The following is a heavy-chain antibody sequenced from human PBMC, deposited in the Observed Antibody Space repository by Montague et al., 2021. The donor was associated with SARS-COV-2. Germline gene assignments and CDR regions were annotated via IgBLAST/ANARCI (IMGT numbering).Heavy chain of an antibody. J-gene: IGHJ5*02. CDR3: ARGDYVWGSYRYSQYNWFDP. CDR1: GFTFSSYS. CDR2: ISSSSSYI. Sequence: SLRLSCAASGFTFSSYSMNWVRQAPGKGLEWVSSISSSSSYIYYXDSVKGRFTISRDNAKNSLYLQMNSLRAEDTAVYYCARGDYVWGSYRYSQYNWFDPWGQGTLVTVSS. D-gene: IGHD3-16*02. V-gene: IGHV3-21*01.